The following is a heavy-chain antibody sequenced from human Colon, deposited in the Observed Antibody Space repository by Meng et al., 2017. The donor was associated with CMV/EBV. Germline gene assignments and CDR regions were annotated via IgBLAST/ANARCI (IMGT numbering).Heavy chain of an antibody. CDR1: GYTFTDNY. CDR2: INPNSGGT. CDR3: GRDRHLDP. D-gene: IGHD3-3*02. V-gene: IGHV1-2*02. Sequence: QVQRGQSGAEVKKPGASVKVSCKASGYTFTDNYMHWVRQAPGQGLEWMGWINPNSGGTNYAQKFQGRVTMTRDTSITTAYMELNSLKSDDTAVYYCGRDRHLDPWGQGTLVTVSS. J-gene: IGHJ5*02.